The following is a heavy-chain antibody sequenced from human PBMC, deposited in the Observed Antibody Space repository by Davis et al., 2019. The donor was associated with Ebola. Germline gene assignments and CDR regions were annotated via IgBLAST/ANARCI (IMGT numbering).Heavy chain of an antibody. V-gene: IGHV1-46*01. J-gene: IGHJ4*02. CDR1: GYTFTGYY. Sequence: AASVKVSCKASGYTFTGYYMHWVRQAPGQGLEWMGIINPSGGSTSYAQKFQGRVTITADESTSTAYMELSSLRSEDTAVYYCARDFEDYGSGYWGQGTLVTVSS. D-gene: IGHD3-10*01. CDR2: INPSGGST. CDR3: ARDFEDYGSGY.